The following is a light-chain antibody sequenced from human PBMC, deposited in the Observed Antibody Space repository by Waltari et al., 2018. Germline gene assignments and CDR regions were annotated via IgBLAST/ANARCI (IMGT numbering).Light chain of an antibody. CDR3: CSYAGSFTLV. V-gene: IGLV2-23*01. CDR1: SSDVGSYNL. J-gene: IGLJ2*01. Sequence: QSALTQPASVSGSPGQSITIPCTGTSSDVGSYNLLSWYQEHPGKAPKLMIYEDSKRPSGVSNRFSGSKSGNTASLTISGLQAEDEADYYCCSYAGSFTLVFGGGTKLTVL. CDR2: EDS.